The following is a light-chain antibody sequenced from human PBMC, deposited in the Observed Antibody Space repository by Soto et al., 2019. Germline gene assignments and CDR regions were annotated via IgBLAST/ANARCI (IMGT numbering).Light chain of an antibody. Sequence: DIVMTQSPDSLAVSLGERATINCKSSQSVLYSSNNKNYLAWYQQKPGQPPKLLIYWASTRESGVPDRFSGSGSGTNFPLTISSLQAEDGAVYYCQQYYSTPPLTFGGGTKVEIK. CDR3: QQYYSTPPLT. CDR1: QSVLYSSNNKNY. J-gene: IGKJ4*01. V-gene: IGKV4-1*01. CDR2: WAS.